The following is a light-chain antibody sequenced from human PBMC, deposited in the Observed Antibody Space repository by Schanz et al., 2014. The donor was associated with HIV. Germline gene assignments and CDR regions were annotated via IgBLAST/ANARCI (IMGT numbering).Light chain of an antibody. J-gene: IGKJ1*01. CDR2: GAS. V-gene: IGKV3-11*01. CDR1: QSVSTF. Sequence: EIVLTQSPATLSLSPGERATLSCRANQSVSTFLAWYQQKPGQAPRLLIYGASSRATGVPDRFSGSGSGTDFTLTVSRLEPEDFAVYFCQQRSNWWTFGQGTKVEIK. CDR3: QQRSNWWT.